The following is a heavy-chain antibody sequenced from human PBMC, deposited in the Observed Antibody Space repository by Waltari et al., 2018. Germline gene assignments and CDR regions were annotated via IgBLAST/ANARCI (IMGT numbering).Heavy chain of an antibody. CDR3: ASAVGAYGAFDI. V-gene: IGHV3-48*04. D-gene: IGHD1-26*01. CDR2: ISSSSSTI. Sequence: EVQLVESGGGLVQPGGSLRLSCAASGFTFSSYSMNWVRQAPGKGLEWVSYISSSSSTIYYADSVKGRFTISRDNAKNSLYLQMNSLRAEDTAVYYCASAVGAYGAFDIWGQGTMVTVSS. J-gene: IGHJ3*02. CDR1: GFTFSSYS.